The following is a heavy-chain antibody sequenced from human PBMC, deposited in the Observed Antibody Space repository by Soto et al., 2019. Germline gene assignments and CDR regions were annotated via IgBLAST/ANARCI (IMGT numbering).Heavy chain of an antibody. J-gene: IGHJ5*02. Sequence: SETLSLTCAVYGGSFSGYYWSWIRQPPGKGLEWIGEINHSGSTNYNPSLKSRVTISIDTSKNQFSLKLSSVTAADTAVYYCARGDYDFWSGYSIHWFDPWGQGTLVTVSS. D-gene: IGHD3-3*01. CDR3: ARGDYDFWSGYSIHWFDP. V-gene: IGHV4-34*01. CDR2: INHSGST. CDR1: GGSFSGYY.